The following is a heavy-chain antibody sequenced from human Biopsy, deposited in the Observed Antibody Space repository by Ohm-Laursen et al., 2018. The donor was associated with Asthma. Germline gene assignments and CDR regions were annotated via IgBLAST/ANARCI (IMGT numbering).Heavy chain of an antibody. V-gene: IGHV4-31*03. D-gene: IGHD3-22*01. J-gene: IGHJ4*02. Sequence: TLSLTCTVSYGSITSGGYYWTWIRQHPGKGLEWIGFIYYSGGTYYNPSLKSRFSISIDTSKNQFSLKLSSLTAADTAVYYCARAKNYYDSRGYYRSFDYWGQGTLVTVSS. CDR1: YGSITSGGYY. CDR3: ARAKNYYDSRGYYRSFDY. CDR2: IYYSGGT.